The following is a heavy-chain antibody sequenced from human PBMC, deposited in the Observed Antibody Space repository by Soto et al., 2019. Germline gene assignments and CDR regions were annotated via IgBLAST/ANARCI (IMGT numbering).Heavy chain of an antibody. V-gene: IGHV3-11*01. J-gene: IGHJ4*02. CDR2: ISSGAITI. CDR1: GYTFSDYY. D-gene: IGHD6-6*01. Sequence: AGSLRLSFAASGYTFSDYYMNWIRQAPGKGLEWVSYISSGAITIYYADSVKGRFTISRDNAKNSLYLQMNSLRAEDTAVYYCAGQYRSSSVEFWGQGTLVTVSS. CDR3: AGQYRSSSVEF.